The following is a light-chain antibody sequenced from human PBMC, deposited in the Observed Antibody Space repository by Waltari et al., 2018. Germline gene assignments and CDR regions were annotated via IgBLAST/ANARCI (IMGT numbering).Light chain of an antibody. CDR3: SSYTSSSPFVV. CDR1: SSDVGAYNY. J-gene: IGLJ2*01. V-gene: IGLV2-14*01. Sequence: QSALTQPASVSESPGQSITISCAGTSSDVGAYNYVPWYQQHPGKAPKLMIYDVSKRPSGVSNRFSGSKSGNTASLTISGLQAEDEADYYCSSYTSSSPFVVFGGGTKLTVL. CDR2: DVS.